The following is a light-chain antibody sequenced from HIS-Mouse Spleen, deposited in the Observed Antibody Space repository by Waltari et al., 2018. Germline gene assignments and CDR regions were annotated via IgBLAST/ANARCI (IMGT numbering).Light chain of an antibody. J-gene: IGLJ3*02. CDR1: SSDVGGYNY. CDR2: DVS. Sequence: QSALTQPRSVSGSPGQSVTISCTGTSSDVGGYNYVSWYQQHPGKAPKLMIYDVSKRPPGVPDRFSGSQSGNTASLTISGLQAEDEADYYCCSYAGSYTWVFGGGTKLTVL. V-gene: IGLV2-11*01. CDR3: CSYAGSYTWV.